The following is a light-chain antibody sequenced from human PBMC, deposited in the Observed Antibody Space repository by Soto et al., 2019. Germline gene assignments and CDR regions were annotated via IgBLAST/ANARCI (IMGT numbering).Light chain of an antibody. J-gene: IGLJ3*02. CDR2: EVT. V-gene: IGLV2-14*01. CDR3: SSYTSTNWV. Sequence: QSALTQPASVSGTPGQSITISCTGTNSDLGGYDFVSWYQQHPGKAPKLMIYEVTNRPSGVSNRFSGSKSGKTASLTISGLLAEDEAHYYCSSYTSTNWVFGGGTKVTVL. CDR1: NSDLGGYDF.